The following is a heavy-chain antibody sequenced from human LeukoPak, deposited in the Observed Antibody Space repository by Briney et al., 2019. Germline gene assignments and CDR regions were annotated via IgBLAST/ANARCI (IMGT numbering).Heavy chain of an antibody. J-gene: IGHJ4*02. CDR1: GGSFSGYY. Sequence: PSETLSLTCAVYGGSFSGYYWSWIRQPPGKGLEWIGEINHSGSTNYNPSLKSRVTISVDTSKNQFSLNLNSVTAADTSVYYCARLAGYYYDRSGYPKPSSLIDFWGQGILVTVSS. V-gene: IGHV4-34*01. CDR2: INHSGST. CDR3: ARLAGYYYDRSGYPKPSSLIDF. D-gene: IGHD3-22*01.